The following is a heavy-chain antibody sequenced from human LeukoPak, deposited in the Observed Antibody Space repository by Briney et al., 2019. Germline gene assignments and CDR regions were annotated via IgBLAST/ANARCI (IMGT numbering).Heavy chain of an antibody. CDR1: GGSFSGYY. CDR3: ATLTSTWLMFDP. J-gene: IGHJ5*02. CDR2: INHSGST. D-gene: IGHD3-16*01. V-gene: IGHV4-34*01. Sequence: SETLSLTCAVYGGSFSGYYWSWIRQPPGKGLEWIGEINHSGSTNYNPSLKSRVTISVDTSKNQFSLKLGSVTTADTAVYYCATLTSTWLMFDPWGQGTLVTVSS.